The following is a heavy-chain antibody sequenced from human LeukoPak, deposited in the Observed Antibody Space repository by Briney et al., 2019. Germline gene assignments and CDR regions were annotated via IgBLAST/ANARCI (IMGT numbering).Heavy chain of an antibody. Sequence: SSQTLSLTCTVSGGSISTGSYYWSWIRQPAGKGLEWIGRIYTSGSTNYNPSLKSRVTISVDTSKNQFSLKLSSVTAADTAVYYCARDGYCSGGSCYLGNDAFDIWGQGTMVTVSS. CDR3: ARDGYCSGGSCYLGNDAFDI. CDR2: IYTSGST. V-gene: IGHV4-61*02. D-gene: IGHD2-15*01. CDR1: GGSISTGSYY. J-gene: IGHJ3*02.